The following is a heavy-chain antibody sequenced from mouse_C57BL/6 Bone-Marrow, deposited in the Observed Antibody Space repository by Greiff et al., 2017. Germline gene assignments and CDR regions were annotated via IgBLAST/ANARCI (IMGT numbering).Heavy chain of an antibody. CDR3: ARGGLRPDYYYAMDY. CDR2: IYPGSGST. CDR1: GYTFTSYW. V-gene: IGHV1-55*01. D-gene: IGHD2-4*01. J-gene: IGHJ4*01. Sequence: QVQLQQPGAELVKPGASVKMSCKASGYTFTSYWITWVKQRPGQGLEWIGDIYPGSGSTNYNEKFKSKATLTVDTSSSTAYMQLSSLTSEDSAVYYCARGGLRPDYYYAMDYWGQGTSVTVSS.